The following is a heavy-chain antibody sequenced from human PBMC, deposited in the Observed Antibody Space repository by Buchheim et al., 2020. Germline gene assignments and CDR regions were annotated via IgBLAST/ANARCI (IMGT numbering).Heavy chain of an antibody. J-gene: IGHJ6*02. D-gene: IGHD3-3*01. Sequence: EVQLVESGGGLVQPGGSLRLSCAASGFTFSSYEMNWVRQAPGKGLEWVSYISSSGSTIYYADSVKGRFTISRDNAKNSLYLQMNSLRAEDTAVYYCARDRTIFGVANPPQGSYYYYYGMDVWGQGTT. CDR1: GFTFSSYE. CDR3: ARDRTIFGVANPPQGSYYYYYGMDV. CDR2: ISSSGSTI. V-gene: IGHV3-48*03.